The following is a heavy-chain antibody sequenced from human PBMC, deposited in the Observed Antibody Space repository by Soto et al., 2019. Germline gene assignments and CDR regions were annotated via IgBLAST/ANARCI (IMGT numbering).Heavy chain of an antibody. CDR1: GFTFSSYW. CDR3: AKMGRELYHYYYGMDV. D-gene: IGHD3-10*01. J-gene: IGHJ6*02. V-gene: IGHV3-23*01. Sequence: GGSLRLSCAASGFTFSSYWMSWVRQAPGKGLEWVSAISGSGGSTYYADSVKGRFTISRDNSKNTLYLQMNSLRAEDTAVYYCAKMGRELYHYYYGMDVWGQGTTVTVSS. CDR2: ISGSGGST.